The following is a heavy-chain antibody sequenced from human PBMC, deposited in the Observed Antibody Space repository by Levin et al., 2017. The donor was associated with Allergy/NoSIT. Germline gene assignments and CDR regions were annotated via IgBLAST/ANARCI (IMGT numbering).Heavy chain of an antibody. CDR2: IWFDGTNK. J-gene: IGHJ4*02. Sequence: GESLKISCTASGFTFSSYPMHWVRQAPGKGLEWVALIWFDGTNKYYADSVKGRFTISRDNSKSTLYLQMNNLRAGDTAVYYCARGLSTRQAYFDSWGQGTLVTVSS. V-gene: IGHV3-33*01. CDR3: ARGLSTRQAYFDS. D-gene: IGHD6-6*01. CDR1: GFTFSSYP.